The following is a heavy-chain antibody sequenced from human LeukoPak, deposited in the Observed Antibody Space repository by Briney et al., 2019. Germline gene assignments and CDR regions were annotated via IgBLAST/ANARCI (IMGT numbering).Heavy chain of an antibody. Sequence: GGSLRLSCAASGFTFSSYSMHWVRQAPGKGLEWVSSISSSSSYIYYGDSVKGRFTISRDNAKNSLYLQMNSLRAEDTAVYYCARDLVWFGEPKGYYNYMDVWGKGTTVTVSS. CDR3: ARDLVWFGEPKGYYNYMDV. CDR2: ISSSSSYI. D-gene: IGHD3-10*01. V-gene: IGHV3-21*01. J-gene: IGHJ6*03. CDR1: GFTFSSYS.